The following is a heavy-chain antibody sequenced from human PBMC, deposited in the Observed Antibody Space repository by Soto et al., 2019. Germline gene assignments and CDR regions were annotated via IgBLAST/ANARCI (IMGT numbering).Heavy chain of an antibody. J-gene: IGHJ6*02. CDR1: SSSITSVGYY. CDR3: AREAIVVVPAAGDYYYGMDV. V-gene: IGHV4-31*03. Sequence: SETLSLTCPVSSSSITSVGYYWNWIRQHPGKDLERIGYIYNRGSTYYNPSLKKRETISIDPSKKQFPLKLSSETAADSAVYYCAREAIVVVPAAGDYYYGMDVWGQGTTVT. CDR2: IYNRGST. D-gene: IGHD2-2*01.